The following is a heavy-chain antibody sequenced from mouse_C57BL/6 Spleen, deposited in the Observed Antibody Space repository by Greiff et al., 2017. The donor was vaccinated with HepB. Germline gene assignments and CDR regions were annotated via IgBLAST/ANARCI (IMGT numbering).Heavy chain of an antibody. V-gene: IGHV1-54*01. CDR2: INPGSGGT. CDR3: ARFGYGGGGFAY. D-gene: IGHD2-2*01. CDR1: GYAFTNYL. Sequence: VQLQQSGAELVRPGTSVKVSCKASGYAFTNYLIEWVKQRPGQGLEWIGVINPGSGGTNYNEKFKGKATLTADKSSSTAYMQLSSLTSEDSAVYFCARFGYGGGGFAYWGQGTLVTVSA. J-gene: IGHJ3*01.